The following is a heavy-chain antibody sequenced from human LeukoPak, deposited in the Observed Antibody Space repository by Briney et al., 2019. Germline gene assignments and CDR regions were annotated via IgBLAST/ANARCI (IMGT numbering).Heavy chain of an antibody. V-gene: IGHV4-34*01. CDR2: INHSGST. D-gene: IGHD3-22*01. CDR3: ARRVRRYYDSSGYYRGAFDI. CDR1: GGSLSGYY. J-gene: IGHJ3*02. Sequence: PSETLSLTCAVFGGSLSGYYWSWIRQPPGKGLEWIGEINHSGSTNYNPSLKSRVTISVDTSKNQFSLKLSSVTAADTAVYYCARRVRRYYDSSGYYRGAFDIWGQGTMVTVSS.